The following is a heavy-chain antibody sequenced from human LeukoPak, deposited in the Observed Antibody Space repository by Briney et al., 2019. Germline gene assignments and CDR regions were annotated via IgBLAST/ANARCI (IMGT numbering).Heavy chain of an antibody. CDR1: GFTFDDYA. CDR3: AKDMGDILTGVDY. Sequence: GGSLRLSCAASGFTFDDYAMHWVRQAPGKGLEWVSGISWNSGSIGYADSVKGRFTISRDNAKDSLYLQMNSLRAEGTALYYCAKDMGDILTGVDYWGQGTLVTVSS. J-gene: IGHJ4*02. CDR2: ISWNSGSI. D-gene: IGHD3-9*01. V-gene: IGHV3-9*01.